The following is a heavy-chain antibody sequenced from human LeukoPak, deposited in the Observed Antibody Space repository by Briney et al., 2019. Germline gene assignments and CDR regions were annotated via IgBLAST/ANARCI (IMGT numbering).Heavy chain of an antibody. CDR2: ISWDGGST. V-gene: IGHV3-43D*03. D-gene: IGHD3-22*01. Sequence: GGSLRLSCAASGFTFDDYAMHWVRQAPGKGLEWVSLISWDGGSTYYADSVKGRFTTSRDNSKNSLYLQMNSLRAEDTALYYCANGDYYDSSGYYPPAAFDIWGQGTMVTVSS. J-gene: IGHJ3*02. CDR1: GFTFDDYA. CDR3: ANGDYYDSSGYYPPAAFDI.